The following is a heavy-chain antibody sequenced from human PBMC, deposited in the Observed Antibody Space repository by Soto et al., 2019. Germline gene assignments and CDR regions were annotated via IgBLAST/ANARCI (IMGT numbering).Heavy chain of an antibody. CDR1: GYTFTSFY. CDR2: INPSGGST. Sequence: ASVKVSCKASGYTFTSFYMHWVRQAPGQGLEWMGIINPSGGSTSYAQKFQGRVTMTRDTSTSTAYMELSSLRSDDTAVYYCARDLIAAAGYYYYGMDVWGQGTTVTVSS. D-gene: IGHD6-13*01. CDR3: ARDLIAAAGYYYYGMDV. V-gene: IGHV1-46*01. J-gene: IGHJ6*02.